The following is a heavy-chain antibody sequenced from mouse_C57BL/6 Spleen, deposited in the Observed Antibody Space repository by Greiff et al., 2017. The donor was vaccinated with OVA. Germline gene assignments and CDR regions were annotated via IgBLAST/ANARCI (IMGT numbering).Heavy chain of an antibody. D-gene: IGHD1-1*01. CDR3: ARSSLITTVVARDYFDY. CDR1: CYTFTSYW. Sequence: VQLQQPGAELVRPGSSVKLSCKASCYTFTSYWVQWVEQRPIQGLEWIGNIDPSDSETHYNQKFKDKATLTVDKSSSTAYMQLSSLTSEDSAVYYCARSSLITTVVARDYFDYWGQGTTLTVSS. V-gene: IGHV1-52*01. CDR2: IDPSDSET. J-gene: IGHJ2*01.